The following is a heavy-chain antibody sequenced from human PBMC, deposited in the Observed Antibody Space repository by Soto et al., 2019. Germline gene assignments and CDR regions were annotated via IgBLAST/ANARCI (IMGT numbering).Heavy chain of an antibody. CDR1: GFTFSSYA. D-gene: IGHD3-3*01. Sequence: GGSLRLSCAASGFTFSSYAMSWVRQAPGKGLEWVSYISSSSSTIYYADSVKGRFTISRDNAKNSLYLQMNSLRDEDTAVYYCARGKRTDFWSGYYSYWGQGTLVTVSS. CDR3: ARGKRTDFWSGYYSY. J-gene: IGHJ4*02. V-gene: IGHV3-48*02. CDR2: ISSSSSTI.